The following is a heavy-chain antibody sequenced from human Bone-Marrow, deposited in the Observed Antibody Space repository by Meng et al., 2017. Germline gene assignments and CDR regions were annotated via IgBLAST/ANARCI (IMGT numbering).Heavy chain of an antibody. D-gene: IGHD6-13*01. CDR1: GDIFTSYG. J-gene: IGHJ6*01. Sequence: ASVKVFCKVSGDIFTSYGISWVRQAPGQGLEWMGWISAYNGNTNYAQKLQGRVTMTTNTSTSTAYLELRSLRSDDADVYYCARDLASRLSGYYYCCGMDVWGQGTMVTVSS. CDR2: ISAYNGNT. V-gene: IGHV1-18*01. CDR3: ARDLASRLSGYYYCCGMDV.